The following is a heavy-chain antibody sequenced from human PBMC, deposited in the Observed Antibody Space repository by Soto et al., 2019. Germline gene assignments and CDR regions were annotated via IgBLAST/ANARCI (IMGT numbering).Heavy chain of an antibody. D-gene: IGHD6-13*01. CDR2: INSDGSST. J-gene: IGHJ4*02. V-gene: IGHV3-74*01. CDR1: GFTFSSYW. CDR3: ARGGQQLVLYYFDY. Sequence: EVQLVESGGGLVQPGGSLRLSCAASGFTFSSYWMHWVRQAPGKGLVWVSRINSDGSSTSYADSAKGRFTISRDNAKNTLYLQMNSLRAEDTAVYYCARGGQQLVLYYFDYWGQGTLVTVSS.